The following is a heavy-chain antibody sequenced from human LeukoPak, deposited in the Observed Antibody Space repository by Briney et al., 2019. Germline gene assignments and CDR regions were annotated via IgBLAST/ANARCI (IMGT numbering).Heavy chain of an antibody. CDR1: GGSISSLY. Sequence: SETLSLTCTVSGGSISSLYCNWIRQPPANRPEWIGYIHSSGSMSSNPSLKSRVAMSIDTSKKQVSLRLNSVTPTDTAVYYCARGYYFGLDVWGLGTTVTVSS. CDR3: ARGYYFGLDV. CDR2: IHSSGSM. J-gene: IGHJ6*02. V-gene: IGHV4-4*09.